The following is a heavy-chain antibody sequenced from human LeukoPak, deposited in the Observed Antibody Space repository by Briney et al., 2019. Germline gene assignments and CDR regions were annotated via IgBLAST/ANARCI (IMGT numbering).Heavy chain of an antibody. V-gene: IGHV4-34*01. Sequence: SETLSLTCADYGGSFSGYYWSWIRQPPGKGLEWIGEINHSGSTNYNPSLKSRVTISIDTSKNQFSLKLSSVTAADTAVYYCARGLNTMIVVRGPKAYYFDYWGQGTLVTVSS. CDR1: GGSFSGYY. D-gene: IGHD3-22*01. CDR3: ARGLNTMIVVRGPKAYYFDY. J-gene: IGHJ4*02. CDR2: INHSGST.